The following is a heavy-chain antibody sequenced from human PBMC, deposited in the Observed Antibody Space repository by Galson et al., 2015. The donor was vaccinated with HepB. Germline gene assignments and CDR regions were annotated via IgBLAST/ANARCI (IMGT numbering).Heavy chain of an antibody. CDR1: GFTFSGSA. CDR2: IRSKANSYAT. D-gene: IGHD2-8*02. Sequence: SLRLSCAASGFTFSGSAMHWVRQASGKGLEWVGRIRSKANSYATAYAASVKGRFTISRDDSKNTAYLQMNSLKTEDTAVYYCTSGIGYCTGGVCGDFWGQGTLVTVSS. J-gene: IGHJ4*02. V-gene: IGHV3-73*01. CDR3: TSGIGYCTGGVCGDF.